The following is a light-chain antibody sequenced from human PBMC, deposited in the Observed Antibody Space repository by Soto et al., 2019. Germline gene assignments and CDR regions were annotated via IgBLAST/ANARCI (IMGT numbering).Light chain of an antibody. J-gene: IGKJ3*01. CDR3: QYCDYLPL. V-gene: IGKV1-33*01. CDR2: GAS. Sequence: DIQMTQSPSSLSASVGDRVTITCQASHDISNYLNLYQHKPGKAPKLLIYGASNLETGVPSRFSGSGSGTDFTFTISSLQPEDSATYYCQYCDYLPLFGPGTTVDLK. CDR1: HDISNY.